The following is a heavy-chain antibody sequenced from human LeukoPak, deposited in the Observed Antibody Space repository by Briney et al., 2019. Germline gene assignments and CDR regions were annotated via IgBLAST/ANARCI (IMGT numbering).Heavy chain of an antibody. CDR1: GFTFSSYW. J-gene: IGHJ5*02. D-gene: IGHD3-3*01. CDR3: ARGAGNRFLEWLLSSGWFDP. Sequence: GGSLRLSCAASGFTFSSYWMHWVRQAPGKGLVWVSRINSDGSSTSYADSVKGRFTISRDNAKNSLYLQMNSLRAEDTAVYYCARGAGNRFLEWLLSSGWFDPWGQGTLVTVSS. CDR2: INSDGSST. V-gene: IGHV3-74*01.